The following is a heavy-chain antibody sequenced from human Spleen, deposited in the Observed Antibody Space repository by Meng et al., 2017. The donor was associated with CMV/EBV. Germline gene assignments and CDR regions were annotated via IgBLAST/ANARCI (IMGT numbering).Heavy chain of an antibody. V-gene: IGHV3-30*19. CDR2: ISYDGSDK. CDR3: AREGVGGSFYPY. Sequence: GESLKISCVASGFTLRHYGVHWVRQAPGKGLEWVAVISYDGSDKYYADSVKGRFTISRDNSKHTLYLQMNSLRAEDTAVYSCAREGVGGSFYPYWGQGTQVTVSS. D-gene: IGHD1-26*01. CDR1: GFTLRHYG. J-gene: IGHJ4*02.